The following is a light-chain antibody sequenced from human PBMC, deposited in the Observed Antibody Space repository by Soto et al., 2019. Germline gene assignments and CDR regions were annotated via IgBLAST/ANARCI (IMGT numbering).Light chain of an antibody. J-gene: IGLJ2*01. CDR1: SSDVGSYNL. Sequence: QSALTQPASVSGSPGQSITISCTGTSSDVGSYNLVSWYQQHPGKAPKLMIYEGSKRPSGVSNRFSGFKSGNTASLTISGLQAEDEADYYCCSYAGSSTCVVFGGGTKLTVL. CDR3: CSYAGSSTCVV. CDR2: EGS. V-gene: IGLV2-23*01.